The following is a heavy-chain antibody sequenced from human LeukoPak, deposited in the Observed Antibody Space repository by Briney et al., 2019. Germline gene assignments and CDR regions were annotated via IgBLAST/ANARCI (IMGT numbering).Heavy chain of an antibody. V-gene: IGHV3-7*01. CDR3: AAWTDRGYSY. CDR2: INPDGDGM. CDR1: GFTFSSYW. D-gene: IGHD5-12*01. Sequence: PGGSLRLSCAASGFTFSSYWIHWIRQAPGKGLEWVANINPDGDGMRFVDSVKGRFTMSRDNAQSSLHLQMNSLRVEDTAFYYCAAWTDRGYSYWGQGVLVTVSS. J-gene: IGHJ4*02.